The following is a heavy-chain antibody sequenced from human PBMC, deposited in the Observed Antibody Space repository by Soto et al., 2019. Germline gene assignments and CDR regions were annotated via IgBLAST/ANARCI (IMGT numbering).Heavy chain of an antibody. Sequence: GGSLRLSCAASGFTFSNAWMSWVRQAPGKGLEWVGRIKSKTDGGTTDYAAPVKGRFTISRDDSKNTLYLQMNSLKTEDTAVYYCTTGIRDDILTGPDDYWGQGTLVTVSS. CDR3: TTGIRDDILTGPDDY. D-gene: IGHD3-9*01. V-gene: IGHV3-15*01. J-gene: IGHJ4*02. CDR2: IKSKTDGGTT. CDR1: GFTFSNAW.